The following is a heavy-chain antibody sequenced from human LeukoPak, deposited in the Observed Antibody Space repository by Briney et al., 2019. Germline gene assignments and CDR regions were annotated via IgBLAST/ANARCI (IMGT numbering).Heavy chain of an antibody. Sequence: PEGSLRLSCAASGFTFSSYAMNWVRQAPGKGLEWVSSISRSSNYIYYADSVKGRFTISRDNAKNSLYLQMNSLRAEDTAVYYCARELTYSDYWGQGTLVTVSS. J-gene: IGHJ4*02. V-gene: IGHV3-21*01. CDR2: ISRSSNYI. CDR1: GFTFSSYA. D-gene: IGHD4-11*01. CDR3: ARELTYSDY.